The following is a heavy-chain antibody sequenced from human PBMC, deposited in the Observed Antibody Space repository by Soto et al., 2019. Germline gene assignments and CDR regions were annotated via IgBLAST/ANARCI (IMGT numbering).Heavy chain of an antibody. Sequence: PEETLSLTCAVYGGSFSGYYWSWIRQPPGKGLEWIGEINHSGSTNYNPSLKSRVTISVDTSKNQFSLKLSSVTAADTAVYYCASGAENSSSWLPYYYYGMDVWGQGTTVTVSS. J-gene: IGHJ6*02. V-gene: IGHV4-34*01. D-gene: IGHD6-13*01. CDR2: INHSGST. CDR3: ASGAENSSSWLPYYYYGMDV. CDR1: GGSFSGYY.